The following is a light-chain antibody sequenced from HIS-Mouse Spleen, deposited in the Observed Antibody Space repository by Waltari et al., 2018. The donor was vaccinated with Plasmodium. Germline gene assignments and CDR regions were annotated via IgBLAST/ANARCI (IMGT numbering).Light chain of an antibody. Sequence: QSALTQPPSASGSPGQSVTISCTGTSSDVGGYNYVSWYQQHPGKAPKLMIYEVSKRPSGGPDRFSGSKSGDTAALTVSGLQAEDEADYCCSAYAGSNNLVVGGGTKLTVL. J-gene: IGLJ2*01. CDR1: SSDVGGYNY. V-gene: IGLV2-8*01. CDR2: EVS. CDR3: SAYAGSNNLV.